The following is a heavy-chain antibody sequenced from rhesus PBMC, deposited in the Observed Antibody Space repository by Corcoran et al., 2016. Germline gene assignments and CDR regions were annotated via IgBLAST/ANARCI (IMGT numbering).Heavy chain of an antibody. J-gene: IGHJ4*01. V-gene: IGHV4S2*01. D-gene: IGHD1-14*01. CDR1: GDSVTRNY. CDR2: IYGSARTT. Sequence: QVQLQESGPILVKPSETLALTCAVSGDSVTRNYGNWLRQDPGKGLEWIGRIYGSARTTDYTPSLTSRLTMSRDTSKNQFSLKVNSVTAADTAVYYCVRSSNPNDEFAYWGQGVLVTVSS. CDR3: VRSSNPNDEFAY.